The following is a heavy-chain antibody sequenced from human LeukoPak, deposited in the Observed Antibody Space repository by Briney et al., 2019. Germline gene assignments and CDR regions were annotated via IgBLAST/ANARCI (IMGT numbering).Heavy chain of an antibody. CDR3: AKGIPGIPAAGTLDY. Sequence: GGSLRFSCAASGFTFDDYAMHRVRHTPGKGLEWVSGISWNSGSIGYADSVKGRFTISRDNAENSLYLQMNSLRAEDTALYYCAKGIPGIPAAGTLDYWGQGTLVTVSS. CDR1: GFTFDDYA. V-gene: IGHV3-9*01. D-gene: IGHD6-13*01. CDR2: ISWNSGSI. J-gene: IGHJ4*02.